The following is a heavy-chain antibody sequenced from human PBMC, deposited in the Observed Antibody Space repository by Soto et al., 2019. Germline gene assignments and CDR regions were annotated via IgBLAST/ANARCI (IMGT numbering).Heavy chain of an antibody. D-gene: IGHD3-3*01. CDR3: ARDWTGDTCPCLDV. CDR1: GFTFSNYA. Sequence: EVQLLESGGGLVQPGGSLRLSCAAAGFTFSNYALTWVRQSPGKGLEWVSTFSGSGGSTYYADSVRGRFTISRDNSKNPQFLQMNRLRVEDTALYYFARDWTGDTCPCLDVWGQGTTVSVYS. CDR2: FSGSGGST. V-gene: IGHV3-23*01. J-gene: IGHJ6*02.